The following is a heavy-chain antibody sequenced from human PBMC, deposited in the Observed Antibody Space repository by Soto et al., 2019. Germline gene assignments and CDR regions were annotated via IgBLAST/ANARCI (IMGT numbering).Heavy chain of an antibody. D-gene: IGHD3-9*01. CDR1: GYSFTNYW. J-gene: IGHJ4*02. V-gene: IGHV5-51*01. Sequence: PGESLKISCKGSGYSFTNYWIGWVRQMPGKGLEWTGIINPADSDTRYSPSFQGQVTVSVDKSISTAYLQRGSLKASDTAMYYCVRPDSTGYYSHWGQGTPVTVSS. CDR2: INPADSDT. CDR3: VRPDSTGYYSH.